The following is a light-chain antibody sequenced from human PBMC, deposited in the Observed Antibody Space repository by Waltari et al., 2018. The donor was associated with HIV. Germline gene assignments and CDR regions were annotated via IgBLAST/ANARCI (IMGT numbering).Light chain of an antibody. J-gene: IGLJ2*01. CDR1: NIGRNS. CDR3: QVWDRSYKEAV. Sequence: SYVLTPAPSLSVAPGQTATLPCGNIGRNSVQWSRQKPGRAPLLVVLDDVDRSSGIPARFSGARSGERSTLTIRGVEAGDDADYYCQVWDRSYKEAVFGGGT. V-gene: IGLV3-21*02. CDR2: DDV.